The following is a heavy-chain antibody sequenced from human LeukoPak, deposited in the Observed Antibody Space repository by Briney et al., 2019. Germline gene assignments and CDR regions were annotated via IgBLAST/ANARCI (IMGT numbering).Heavy chain of an antibody. Sequence: GGSLRLSCAASGFTFSSYAMSWVRQAPGKGLEWVSAISGSGGSTYYADSVKGRFTISRDDSKNTLYLQMNSLRAEDTAVYYCAKRDLYCSSTSCYCFDYWGQGTLVTVSS. CDR3: AKRDLYCSSTSCYCFDY. D-gene: IGHD2-2*01. CDR2: ISGSGGST. J-gene: IGHJ4*02. CDR1: GFTFSSYA. V-gene: IGHV3-23*01.